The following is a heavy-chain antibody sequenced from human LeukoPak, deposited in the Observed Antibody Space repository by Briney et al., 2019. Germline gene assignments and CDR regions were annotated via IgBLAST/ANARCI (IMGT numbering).Heavy chain of an antibody. CDR1: GFTFSSYA. J-gene: IGHJ4*02. V-gene: IGHV3-23*01. D-gene: IGHD2-15*01. Sequence: GGSLRLSCAASGFTFSSYAMSWVRQAPGKGLEWVSAISGSGGSTYYADSVKGRFTISRDNSKNTLYLQMNSLRAEDTAVYYCAKIPRGDIVVVGSYSGPRLAYYFDYWGQGTLVTVSS. CDR2: ISGSGGST. CDR3: AKIPRGDIVVVGSYSGPRLAYYFDY.